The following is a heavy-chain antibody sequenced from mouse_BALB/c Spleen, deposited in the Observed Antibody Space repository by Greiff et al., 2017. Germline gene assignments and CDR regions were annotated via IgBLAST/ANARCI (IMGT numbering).Heavy chain of an antibody. Sequence: EVQLPQSGPGLVKPSQSLSLTCSVTGYSITSGYYWNWIRQFPGNKLEWMGYISYDGSNNYNPSLKHRISITRDTSKNQFFLKLNSVTTEDTATYYCARFYGNYRYWYFDVWGAGTTVTVSS. D-gene: IGHD2-1*01. CDR1: GYSITSGYY. CDR3: ARFYGNYRYWYFDV. V-gene: IGHV3-6*02. CDR2: ISYDGSN. J-gene: IGHJ1*01.